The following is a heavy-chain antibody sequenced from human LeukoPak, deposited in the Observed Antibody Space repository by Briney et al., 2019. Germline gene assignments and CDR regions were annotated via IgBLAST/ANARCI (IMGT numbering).Heavy chain of an antibody. CDR2: ISSSGSTI. V-gene: IGHV3-11*01. Sequence: GGSLRLPCAASGFTFSDYYMSWIRQAPGKGLEWVSYISSSGSTIYYADSVKGRFTISRDNAKNSLYLQMNSLRAEDTAVYYCARYMTTVTTSWFDPWGQGTLVTVSS. CDR1: GFTFSDYY. J-gene: IGHJ5*02. CDR3: ARYMTTVTTSWFDP. D-gene: IGHD4-17*01.